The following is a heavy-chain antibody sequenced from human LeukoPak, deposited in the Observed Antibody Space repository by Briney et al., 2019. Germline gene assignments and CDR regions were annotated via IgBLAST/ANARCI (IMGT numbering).Heavy chain of an antibody. CDR2: IKDDGSEK. Sequence: GGSLRLSCAASGFTFRSYWMSWVRQAPGMGLEWVANIKDDGSEKYYVDSVKGRFTISRDNAKNSLYLQMNSLRAEDTAVYYCVRRPGEFDYWGQGTLVTVSS. V-gene: IGHV3-7*01. CDR3: VRRPGEFDY. J-gene: IGHJ4*02. CDR1: GFTFRSYW. D-gene: IGHD1-26*01.